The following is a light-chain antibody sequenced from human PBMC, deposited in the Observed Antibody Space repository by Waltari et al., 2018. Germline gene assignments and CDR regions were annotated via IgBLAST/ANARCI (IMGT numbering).Light chain of an antibody. CDR2: DAS. CDR1: KGISNY. J-gene: IGKJ3*01. V-gene: IGKV1-8*01. Sequence: AIQITQSPSSLSASTGDKVTITCRASKGISNYLAWYQQKPGKAPTLLIYDASTLQRGVPSRFSGSGSGTDFTLTISCLQSEDFATFYCQQYYGYPLTFGPGTKVDVK. CDR3: QQYYGYPLT.